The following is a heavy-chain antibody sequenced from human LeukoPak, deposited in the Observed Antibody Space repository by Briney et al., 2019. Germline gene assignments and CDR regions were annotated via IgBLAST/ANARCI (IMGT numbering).Heavy chain of an antibody. D-gene: IGHD3-22*01. CDR1: GGSISSGSYY. CDR2: IYTSGSA. V-gene: IGHV4-61*02. CDR3: ACLTTADAFDI. J-gene: IGHJ3*02. Sequence: SETLSLTCTVSGGSISSGSYYWSWIRQPAGKGLEWIGRIYTSGSANYNPSLKSRVTISVDTSKNQFSLKLSSVTAADTAVYYCACLTTADAFDIWGQGTMVTVSS.